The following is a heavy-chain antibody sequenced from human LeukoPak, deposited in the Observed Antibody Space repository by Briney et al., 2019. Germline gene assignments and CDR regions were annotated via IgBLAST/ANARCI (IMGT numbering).Heavy chain of an antibody. CDR3: ARGLVRAYYYDSSGYYYFDY. D-gene: IGHD3-22*01. J-gene: IGHJ4*02. Sequence: SETLSLTCTVSGGSISSYYWSWIRQPAGKGLEWIGRIYTSGSTNYNPSLKSRVTMSVDTSKNQFSLKLSSVTAADTAVYYCARGLVRAYYYDSSGYYYFDYWGQGTLVTVSS. CDR2: IYTSGST. V-gene: IGHV4-4*07. CDR1: GGSISSYY.